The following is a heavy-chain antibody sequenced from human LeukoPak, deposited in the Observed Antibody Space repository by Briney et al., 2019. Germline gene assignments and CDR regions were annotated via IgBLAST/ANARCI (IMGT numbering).Heavy chain of an antibody. CDR2: ISAYNGNT. D-gene: IGHD1-1*01. CDR3: ARDWALEGYYYYGMDV. J-gene: IGHJ6*02. V-gene: IGHV1-18*01. Sequence: ASVKVSCKASGYTFTSYGISWVRQAPGQGLEWMGWISAYNGNTNYAQKLQGRVTMTTDTSTSTAYMELRSLRSDDTAVYYCARDWALEGYYYYGMDVWGQGTTVTVSS. CDR1: GYTFTSYG.